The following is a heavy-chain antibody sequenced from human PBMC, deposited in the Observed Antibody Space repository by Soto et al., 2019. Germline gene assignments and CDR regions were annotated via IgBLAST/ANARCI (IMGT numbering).Heavy chain of an antibody. CDR1: GGSISSSSYY. CDR3: ARGNDYVDQADAFDI. V-gene: IGHV4-39*01. J-gene: IGHJ3*02. D-gene: IGHD4-17*01. Sequence: QLQLQESGPGLVKPSETLSLTCTVSGGSISSSSYYWGWIRQPPGKGLEWIGSIYYSVSTYYNPSLKSRVTISVDTSKNQFSLKLSSVTAADTAVYYCARGNDYVDQADAFDIWGQGKMVTVSS. CDR2: IYYSVST.